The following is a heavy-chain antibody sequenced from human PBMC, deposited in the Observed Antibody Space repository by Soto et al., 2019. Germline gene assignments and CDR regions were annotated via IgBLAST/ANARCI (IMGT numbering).Heavy chain of an antibody. CDR2: ISSSSSYI. J-gene: IGHJ6*02. CDR1: GFTFSSYS. V-gene: IGHV3-21*01. CDR3: ARDYYGSGSYYYYYYYGMDV. D-gene: IGHD3-10*01. Sequence: LRLSCAASGFTFSSYSMNWVRQAPGKGLEWVSSISSSSSYIYYADSVKGRFTISRDNAKNSLYLQMNSLRAEDTAVYYCARDYYGSGSYYYYYYYGMDVWGQGTTVTVSS.